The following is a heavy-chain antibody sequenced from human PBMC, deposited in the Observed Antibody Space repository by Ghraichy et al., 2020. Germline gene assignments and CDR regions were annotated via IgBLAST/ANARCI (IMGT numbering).Heavy chain of an antibody. CDR3: ARGGY. V-gene: IGHV3-7*04. CDR2: INQDGSEK. Sequence: LSLTCAASGFTFTTYWMSWVRQAPGKGLEWVANINQDGSEKNYVDSVKGRFTISRDNAKNSLFLHMNSLRAEDTTVYYCARGGYWGQGTLVTVSS. CDR1: GFTFTTYW. J-gene: IGHJ4*02.